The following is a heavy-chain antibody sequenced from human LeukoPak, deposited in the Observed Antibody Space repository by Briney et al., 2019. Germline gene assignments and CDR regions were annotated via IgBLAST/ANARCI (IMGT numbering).Heavy chain of an antibody. D-gene: IGHD3-22*01. CDR2: IYSGGST. Sequence: PGGSLRISCAASGFIVSNNYVSWVRQAPGKGLEWVSIIYSGGSTWYADSVKGRFTISRDNSKNTLYLQMNSLRAEDTAVYYCARAAVDSSGYYYGGFFDYWGQGTLVTVSS. CDR3: ARAAVDSSGYYYGGFFDY. CDR1: GFIVSNNY. V-gene: IGHV3-66*01. J-gene: IGHJ4*02.